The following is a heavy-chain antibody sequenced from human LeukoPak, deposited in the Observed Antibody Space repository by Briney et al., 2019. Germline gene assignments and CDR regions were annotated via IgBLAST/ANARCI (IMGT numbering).Heavy chain of an antibody. CDR1: GFSLSTSGVG. V-gene: IGHV2-5*02. CDR2: IYWDDDE. Sequence: SGPTLVNPTQTLTLTCSFSGFSLSTSGVGVGWIRQPPGKALEWRALIYWDDDERYSPSLKSRFTISKDTSKNQEALTMTNMDPVDTATYYCAHSLGDYGGKRRAFDIWGQGTMVTVSS. CDR3: AHSLGDYGGKRRAFDI. J-gene: IGHJ3*02. D-gene: IGHD4-23*01.